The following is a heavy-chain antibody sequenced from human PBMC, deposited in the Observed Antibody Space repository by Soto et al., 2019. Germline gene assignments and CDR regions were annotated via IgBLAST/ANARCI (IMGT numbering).Heavy chain of an antibody. CDR1: GGTFSSYT. Sequence: SVKVSCKASGGTFSSYTISWVRQAPGQGLEWMGRIIPILGIANYAQKFQGRVTITADKSTSTAYMELSSLRSEDTAVYYCARDQPNWNSQGWFYLWGQGTLVTVSS. CDR3: ARDQPNWNSQGWFYL. D-gene: IGHD1-7*01. J-gene: IGHJ5*02. CDR2: IIPILGIA. V-gene: IGHV1-69*04.